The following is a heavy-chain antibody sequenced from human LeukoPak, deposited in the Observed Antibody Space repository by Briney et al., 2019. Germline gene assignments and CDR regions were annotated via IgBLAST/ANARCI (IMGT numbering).Heavy chain of an antibody. CDR1: GFTFSGSA. V-gene: IGHV3-73*01. Sequence: GGSLRLSCAASGFTFSGSAMHWVRQASGKGLEWVGRIRSKANSYATAYVASVKGRFTISRDDSKNTAYLQMNSLKTEDTAVYYCTRHGGYSYGSHYYYYYYMDVWGKGTTVTVSS. J-gene: IGHJ6*03. CDR2: IRSKANSYAT. CDR3: TRHGGYSYGSHYYYYYYMDV. D-gene: IGHD5-18*01.